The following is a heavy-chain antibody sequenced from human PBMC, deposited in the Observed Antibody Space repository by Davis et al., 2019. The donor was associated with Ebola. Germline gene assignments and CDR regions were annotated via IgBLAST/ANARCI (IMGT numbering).Heavy chain of an antibody. CDR2: INPSGGST. CDR3: ARSVAAGWFDP. J-gene: IGHJ5*02. CDR1: GYTLTELS. D-gene: IGHD3-10*01. Sequence: AASVKVSCKVSGYTLTELSIHWVRQAPGQGLEWMGIINPSGGSTSYAQKLQGRVTMTTDTSTSTAYMELRSLRSDDTAVYYCARSVAAGWFDPWGQGTLVTVSS. V-gene: IGHV1-46*01.